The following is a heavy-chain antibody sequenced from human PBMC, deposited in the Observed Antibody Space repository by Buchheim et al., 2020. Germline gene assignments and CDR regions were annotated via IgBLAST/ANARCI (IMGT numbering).Heavy chain of an antibody. V-gene: IGHV4-39*07. CDR1: GGSISSSSYS. CDR2: IYYSGSA. CDR3: ASNWGLYYFDY. Sequence: QLQLQESGPGLVNPSGTLSLTCSVSGGSISSSSYSWGWIRQPPGKGLEWIGSIYYSGSAFYNPALESRVTFLVDRPKSQFSLHLNSVTAADTAMYYCASNWGLYYFDYWGQGTL. J-gene: IGHJ4*02. D-gene: IGHD7-27*01.